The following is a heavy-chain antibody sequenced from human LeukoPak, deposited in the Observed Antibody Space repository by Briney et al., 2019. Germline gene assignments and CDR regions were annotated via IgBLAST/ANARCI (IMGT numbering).Heavy chain of an antibody. CDR3: ARGYTYYYDRRVAYYFDY. Sequence: SETLSLTCAVYGGSFSGYYWSWIRQPPGKGLEWIGEVNHSGSTNYNPSLKSRVTISVDTSKNQFSLKLSSVTAADTAVYYCARGYTYYYDRRVAYYFDYWGQGTLVTVSS. CDR1: GGSFSGYY. CDR2: VNHSGST. V-gene: IGHV4-34*01. J-gene: IGHJ4*02. D-gene: IGHD3-22*01.